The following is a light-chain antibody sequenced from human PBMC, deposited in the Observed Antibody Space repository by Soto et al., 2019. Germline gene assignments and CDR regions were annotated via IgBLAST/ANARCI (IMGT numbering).Light chain of an antibody. V-gene: IGLV2-14*01. Sequence: QSALTQPASVSGSPGQSITISCTGTSSDVGGYNYVSWYQQHPGKAPKLMIYDVRDRPSGVSNRFSGSKSGNTASLTISGLQAEDEADYYCSSYTSSSTRVFGTGTQLTVL. CDR3: SSYTSSSTRV. CDR2: DVR. CDR1: SSDVGGYNY. J-gene: IGLJ1*01.